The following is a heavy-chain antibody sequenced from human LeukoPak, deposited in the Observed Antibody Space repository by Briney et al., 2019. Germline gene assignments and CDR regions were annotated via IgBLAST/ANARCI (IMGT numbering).Heavy chain of an antibody. J-gene: IGHJ4*02. CDR3: ARDKGALDY. CDR2: ISYDGSNK. Sequence: QPGGSLRLSCAASGFTFSSYAMHWVRQAPGKGLEWVAVISYDGSNKYYADSVKGRFTISRDNSKNTLYLQMNSLRAEDTAVYYCARDKGALDYWGQGTLVTVSS. CDR1: GFTFSSYA. V-gene: IGHV3-30-3*01. D-gene: IGHD1-26*01.